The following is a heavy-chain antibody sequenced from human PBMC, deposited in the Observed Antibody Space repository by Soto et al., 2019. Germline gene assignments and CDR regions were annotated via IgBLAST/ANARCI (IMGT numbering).Heavy chain of an antibody. J-gene: IGHJ4*02. CDR3: ARSPRGLGNFDY. Sequence: QVQLQESGPGLVKPSQTLSLSCAVSGASISSGGAYYWSWIRQSPGKGLEWIGYIHYSGSTWFNSPLTRRVTVAGATAKNRFSLKVSSVTAADTAVYDCARSPRGLGNFDYWGQGTLVTVSS. CDR2: IHYSGST. V-gene: IGHV4-30-4*01. CDR1: GASISSGGAYY. D-gene: IGHD3-10*01.